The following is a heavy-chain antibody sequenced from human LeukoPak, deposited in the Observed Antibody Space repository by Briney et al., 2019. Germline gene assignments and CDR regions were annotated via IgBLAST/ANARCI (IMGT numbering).Heavy chain of an antibody. D-gene: IGHD6-19*01. CDR1: GGSISSGGYY. CDR2: IYYSGST. J-gene: IGHJ5*02. CDR3: ARVNDSSGSNWFDP. Sequence: PSQTLSLTCTVSGGSISSGGYYWSWIRQHPGEGLEWIGYIYYSGSTYYNPSLKSRVTISVDTSKNQFSLKLSSVTAADTAVYYCARVNDSSGSNWFDPWGQGTLVTVSS. V-gene: IGHV4-31*03.